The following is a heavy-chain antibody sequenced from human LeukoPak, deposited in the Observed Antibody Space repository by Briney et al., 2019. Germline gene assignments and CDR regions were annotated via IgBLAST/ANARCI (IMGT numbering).Heavy chain of an antibody. D-gene: IGHD2-21*01. Sequence: GGSLRLSCAASGFTFSSYAMSWVRQAPGKGLEWVSAISGSGGSTYYADSVKDRFTISRDNSKNTLYLQMNSLRAEDTAVYYCAKFPLCGGDCYNLDYWGQGTLVTVSS. CDR1: GFTFSSYA. CDR2: ISGSGGST. J-gene: IGHJ4*02. CDR3: AKFPLCGGDCYNLDY. V-gene: IGHV3-23*01.